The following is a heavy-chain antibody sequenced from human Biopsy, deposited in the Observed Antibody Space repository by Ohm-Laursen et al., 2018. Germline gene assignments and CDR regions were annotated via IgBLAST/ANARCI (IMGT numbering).Heavy chain of an antibody. CDR3: ARSNGYGDYRFDD. V-gene: IGHV4-59*07. CDR2: TSYTGDT. CDR1: GGSISSDY. J-gene: IGHJ4*02. D-gene: IGHD4-11*01. Sequence: SDTLSLTCTVSGGSISSDYWSWIRQTPGKGLEWIGYTSYTGDTNYNPSLESRITISLDASKNQFSLMLSSVTAADTAVYYCARSNGYGDYRFDDWGQGTLVTVAS.